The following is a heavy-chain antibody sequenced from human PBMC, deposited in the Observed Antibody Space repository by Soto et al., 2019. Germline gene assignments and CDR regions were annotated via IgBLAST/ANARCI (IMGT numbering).Heavy chain of an antibody. V-gene: IGHV3-30-3*01. CDR2: ISYDGSNK. CDR3: ARGDSGSYPFDY. Sequence: QVQLVESGGGVVQPGRSLRLSCAASGFTFSSYAMHWVRQAPGKGLEWVAVISYDGSNKYYADSVKGRFTISRDNSKNTLYLQMNSLRAEDTTVYYCARGDSGSYPFDYWGQGTLVTVSS. D-gene: IGHD1-26*01. CDR1: GFTFSSYA. J-gene: IGHJ4*02.